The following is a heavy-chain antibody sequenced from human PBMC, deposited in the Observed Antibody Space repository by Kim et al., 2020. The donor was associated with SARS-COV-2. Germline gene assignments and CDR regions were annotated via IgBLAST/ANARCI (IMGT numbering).Heavy chain of an antibody. V-gene: IGHV3-23*03. J-gene: IGHJ4*02. Sequence: ADSVKGRFTISRDNSENTLYLHMNSLRVEDTALYYCAKDRASDCGYSLDYWGQGALVTVSS. CDR3: AKDRASDCGYSLDY. D-gene: IGHD5-12*01.